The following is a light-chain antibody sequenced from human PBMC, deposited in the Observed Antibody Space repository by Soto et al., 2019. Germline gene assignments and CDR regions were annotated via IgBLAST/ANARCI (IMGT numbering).Light chain of an antibody. CDR2: AAS. Sequence: EIVLTQSPGTLSLSPGERATLSCRASQSVSSAYLAWYQHKPGQPPTLLIYAASSRVTGIPDRFSGSGSGTEFTPTISRLEPEDFAVYYCQQYGSSSTWTFGQGTKVEIK. V-gene: IGKV3-20*01. J-gene: IGKJ1*01. CDR1: QSVSSAY. CDR3: QQYGSSSTWT.